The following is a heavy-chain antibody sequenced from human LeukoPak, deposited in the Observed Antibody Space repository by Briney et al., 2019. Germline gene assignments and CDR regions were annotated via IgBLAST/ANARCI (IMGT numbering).Heavy chain of an antibody. V-gene: IGHV3-20*04. Sequence: PGGPLRPSCATSGFTFVDYGLSWVPRAPGKGLEWLCAINYNGAITDSADSVKGRFTISRDNAKNSLYLRMDSLRAKDTALYYCARDRLGPSLSVSHFDLWGQGTLVTVSS. D-gene: IGHD3-16*01. J-gene: IGHJ4*02. CDR1: GFTFVDYG. CDR2: INYNGAIT. CDR3: ARDRLGPSLSVSHFDL.